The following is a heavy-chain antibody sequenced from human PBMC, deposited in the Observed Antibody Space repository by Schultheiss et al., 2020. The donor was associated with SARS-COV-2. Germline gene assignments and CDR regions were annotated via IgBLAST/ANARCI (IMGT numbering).Heavy chain of an antibody. D-gene: IGHD4-11*01. CDR1: GFTVSSYA. CDR2: ISYDGSNK. J-gene: IGHJ4*02. V-gene: IGHV3-30*04. Sequence: GGSLRLSCAASGFTVSSYAMHWVRQAPGKGLEWVAVISYDGSNKYYADSVKGRFTISRDNSKNTLYLQMNSLRDEDTAVYYCARTSNYDPPFDYWGQGTLVTVSS. CDR3: ARTSNYDPPFDY.